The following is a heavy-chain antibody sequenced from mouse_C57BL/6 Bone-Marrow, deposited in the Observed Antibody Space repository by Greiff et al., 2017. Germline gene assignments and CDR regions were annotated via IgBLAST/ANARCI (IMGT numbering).Heavy chain of an antibody. CDR2: INPGSGGT. CDR1: GYAFTNYL. J-gene: IGHJ2*01. Sequence: QVQLQQSGAELVRPGTSVKVSCKASGYAFTNYLIEWVKQRPGQGLEWIGVINPGSGGTNYNEKFKGKATLTADKSSRTAYMQLSSLTSEDSAVYFCARGAVVAHFGYWGQGATLTVSS. CDR3: ARGAVVAHFGY. D-gene: IGHD1-1*01. V-gene: IGHV1-54*01.